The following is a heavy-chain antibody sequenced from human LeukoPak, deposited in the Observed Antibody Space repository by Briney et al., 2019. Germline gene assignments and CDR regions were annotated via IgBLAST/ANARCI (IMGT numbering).Heavy chain of an antibody. Sequence: PGGSLRLSCAASGFTFSSYGMHWVRQAPGKGLEWVAVIWYDGSNKYYADSVKGRFTISRDNSKNTLYLQMNSLRAEDTAVYYCARDGTIVVVPAAAPDYGGQGTLVTVSS. CDR2: IWYDGSNK. CDR1: GFTFSSYG. CDR3: ARDGTIVVVPAAAPDY. J-gene: IGHJ4*02. V-gene: IGHV3-33*01. D-gene: IGHD2-2*01.